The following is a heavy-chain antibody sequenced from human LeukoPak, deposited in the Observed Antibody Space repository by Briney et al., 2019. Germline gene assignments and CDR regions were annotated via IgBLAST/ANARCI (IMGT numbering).Heavy chain of an antibody. J-gene: IGHJ3*02. Sequence: SETLSLTCAVYGGSFSGYYWSWIRQPPGKGLEWIGEINHSGSTNYNPSLKSRVTIPVDTSKNQFSLKLSFVTAADTAVYYCARGSRLLFRRNAFDIWGQGTMVTVSS. V-gene: IGHV4-34*01. CDR1: GGSFSGYY. D-gene: IGHD3-10*01. CDR3: ARGSRLLFRRNAFDI. CDR2: INHSGST.